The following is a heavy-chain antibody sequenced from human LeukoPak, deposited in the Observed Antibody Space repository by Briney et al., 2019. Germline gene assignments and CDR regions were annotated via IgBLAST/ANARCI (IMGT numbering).Heavy chain of an antibody. CDR2: VSPFNGNT. CDR1: GYTFISYG. Sequence: ASVTVSCKASGYTFISYGIIWVRQAPGQGLQWMGWVSPFNGNTDYAPKLQGRVTMTTDTSTTTAYMEPRSLTSDDTAVYYCARRGGSYSHSDFWGQGTLVTVSS. J-gene: IGHJ4*02. V-gene: IGHV1-18*01. D-gene: IGHD1-26*01. CDR3: ARRGGSYSHSDF.